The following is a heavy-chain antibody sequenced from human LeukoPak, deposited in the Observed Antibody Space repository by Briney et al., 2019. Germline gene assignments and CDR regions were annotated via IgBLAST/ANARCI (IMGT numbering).Heavy chain of an antibody. J-gene: IGHJ6*02. D-gene: IGHD3-10*01. Sequence: GGSLRPSCAAFGFTFSSYAMGWVRQAPGKGLEWVSAISGSGGDTYYADSVKGRFTFSGDNSKNTLYLQMNSLRPEDTALYYCAKAVWFGEFDYYFFGLDVWGQGTTVTVSS. CDR3: AKAVWFGEFDYYFFGLDV. V-gene: IGHV3-23*01. CDR1: GFTFSSYA. CDR2: ISGSGGDT.